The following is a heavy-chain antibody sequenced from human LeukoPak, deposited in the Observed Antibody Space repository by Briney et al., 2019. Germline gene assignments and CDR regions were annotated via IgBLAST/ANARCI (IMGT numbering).Heavy chain of an antibody. D-gene: IGHD3-10*01. CDR1: GYTFTGYY. J-gene: IGHJ6*02. CDR3: ARFVDTMVRGATFDYYYGMDV. V-gene: IGHV1-2*02. CDR2: INPNSGGT. Sequence: ASVKVSCKASGYTFTGYYMHWVRQAPGQGLEWMGGINPNSGGTNYAQKFQGRVTMTRDTSISTAYMELSRLRSDDTAVYYCARFVDTMVRGATFDYYYGMDVWGQGTTVTVSS.